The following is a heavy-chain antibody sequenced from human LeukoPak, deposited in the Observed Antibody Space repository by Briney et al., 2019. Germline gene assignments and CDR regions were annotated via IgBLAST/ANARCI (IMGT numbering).Heavy chain of an antibody. V-gene: IGHV1-69*05. CDR2: IIPIFGTA. Sequence: SVKVSCKASGYTFTSYDINWVRQATGQGLEWMGRIIPIFGTANYAQKFQGRVTITTDESTSTAYMELSSLRSEDTAVYYCARGSRIVGATVPDFDYWGQGTLVTVSS. J-gene: IGHJ4*02. CDR1: GYTFTSYD. D-gene: IGHD1-26*01. CDR3: ARGSRIVGATVPDFDY.